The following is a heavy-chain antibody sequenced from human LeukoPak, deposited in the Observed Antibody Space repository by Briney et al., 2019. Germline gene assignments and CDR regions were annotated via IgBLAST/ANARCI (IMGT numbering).Heavy chain of an antibody. D-gene: IGHD3-22*01. V-gene: IGHV3-53*01. J-gene: IGHJ4*02. CDR1: GFTVSSTY. CDR2: IYSGGST. CDR3: ARAPTHYDSSGYPFDY. Sequence: GGSLRLSCAASGFTVSSTYMTWVRQAPGKGLEWVSLIYSGGSTFYADAVKGRFTISRDTSTNTLVLQMTSLRVEDTAVYYCARAPTHYDSSGYPFDYWGQGTLVTVSS.